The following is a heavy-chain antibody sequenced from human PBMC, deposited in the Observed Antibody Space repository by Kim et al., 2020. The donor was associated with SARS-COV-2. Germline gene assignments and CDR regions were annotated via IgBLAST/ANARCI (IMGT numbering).Heavy chain of an antibody. CDR2: GNT. CDR3: AGGRVEFDY. Sequence: GNTNYAQKLQGRVTMTTDTSTSTAYMGLRSLRSDDTAVYYCAGGRVEFDYWGQGTLVTVSS. V-gene: IGHV1-18*01. D-gene: IGHD1-1*01. J-gene: IGHJ4*02.